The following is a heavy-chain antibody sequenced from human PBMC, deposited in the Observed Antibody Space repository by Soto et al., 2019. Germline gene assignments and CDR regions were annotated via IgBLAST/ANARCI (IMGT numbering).Heavy chain of an antibody. D-gene: IGHD2-2*01. CDR3: AKDTSSSPYYMDV. CDR2: ITGSTGTT. V-gene: IGHV3-23*01. Sequence: EVQVLESGGGSVQPGGSLRLSCAASGFTFSNFDMSWVRHAPGKGLEWVSEITGSTGTTYYADSVRGRFIISRDNSQNTLHLQMNSLRPEDTAVYYCAKDTSSSPYYMDVWGKGTTVTVSS. J-gene: IGHJ6*03. CDR1: GFTFSNFD.